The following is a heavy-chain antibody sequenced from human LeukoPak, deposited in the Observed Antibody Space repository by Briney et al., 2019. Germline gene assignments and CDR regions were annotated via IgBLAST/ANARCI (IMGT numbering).Heavy chain of an antibody. CDR3: ARGRIYCSGGSCYFDY. J-gene: IGHJ4*02. Sequence: SETLSLTCAVYGGSFSGYYWSWIRQPPGKGLEWSGEINHSGSTNYNPSLKSRVTISVDTSKNQFSLKLSSVTAADTAVYYCARGRIYCSGGSCYFDYWGQGTLVTVSS. CDR2: INHSGST. D-gene: IGHD2-15*01. V-gene: IGHV4-34*01. CDR1: GGSFSGYY.